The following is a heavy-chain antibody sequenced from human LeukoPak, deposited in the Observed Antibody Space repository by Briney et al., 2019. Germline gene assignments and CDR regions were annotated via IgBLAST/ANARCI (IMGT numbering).Heavy chain of an antibody. D-gene: IGHD3-16*01. Sequence: NPSETLSLTCAVSGGSISSSNWWSWVRQPPGKGLEWIGEIYHSGSTNYNPSLKSRVTISVDKSKNQFSLKLSSVTAADTAVYYCARVGGYDLDAFDIWGQGTMVTVSS. CDR2: IYHSGST. CDR1: GGSISSSNW. J-gene: IGHJ3*02. CDR3: ARVGGYDLDAFDI. V-gene: IGHV4-4*02.